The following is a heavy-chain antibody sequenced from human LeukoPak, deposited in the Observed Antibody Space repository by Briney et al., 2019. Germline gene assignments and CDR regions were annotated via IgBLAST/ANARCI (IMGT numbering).Heavy chain of an antibody. V-gene: IGHV4-4*07. CDR2: IYTSGST. J-gene: IGHJ5*02. Sequence: SETLSLACTVSGGSISSYYWSWIRQPAGKGLEWIGRIYTSGSTNYNPSLKSRVTISVDTSKNQFSLKLSSVTAADTAVYYCARGLRYYDILTGYGWFDPWGQGTLVTVSS. CDR1: GGSISSYY. D-gene: IGHD3-9*01. CDR3: ARGLRYYDILTGYGWFDP.